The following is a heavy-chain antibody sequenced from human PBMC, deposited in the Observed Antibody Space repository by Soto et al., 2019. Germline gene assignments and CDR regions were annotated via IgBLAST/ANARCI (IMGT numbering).Heavy chain of an antibody. J-gene: IGHJ3*02. CDR3: ARDPRAISGATGAFDI. CDR2: IYYSGST. CDR1: GGSIRRHW. V-gene: IGHV4-59*11. D-gene: IGHD1-7*01. Sequence: SETLSLTCTVSGGSIRRHWRSWIRQPPGKGLEWIGYIYYSGSTNYNPSFQSRVTMSVDTSKNQISLKLRSVIAADTAVYYCARDPRAISGATGAFDIWGRGTTVT.